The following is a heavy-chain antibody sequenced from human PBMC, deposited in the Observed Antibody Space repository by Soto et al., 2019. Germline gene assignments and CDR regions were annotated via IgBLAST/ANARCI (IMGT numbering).Heavy chain of an antibody. Sequence: GGSLRLSCAASGFTFSSYAMDWVRQAPGKGLEWVAVISYDGSQKYYADSVEGRFTISRDNSKNSLYLQMNSLRAEDTTVYYCAREADYVNWFDPWGQGTLVTVSS. J-gene: IGHJ5*02. CDR1: GFTFSSYA. CDR2: ISYDGSQK. V-gene: IGHV3-30-3*01. CDR3: AREADYVNWFDP. D-gene: IGHD4-17*01.